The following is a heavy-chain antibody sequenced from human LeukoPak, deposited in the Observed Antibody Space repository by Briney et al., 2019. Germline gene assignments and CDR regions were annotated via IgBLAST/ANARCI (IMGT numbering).Heavy chain of an antibody. J-gene: IGHJ4*02. CDR2: ISSSSSYI. D-gene: IGHD1-26*01. CDR1: GFTFSSYS. V-gene: IGHV3-21*01. CDR3: ARAYSGSYFALGY. Sequence: LGGSLRLSCAASGFTFSSYSMNWVRQAPGKGLEWVSSISSSSSYIYYADSVKGRFTISRDNAKNSLYLQMNSLRAEDTAVYYCARAYSGSYFALGYWGQGTLVTVSS.